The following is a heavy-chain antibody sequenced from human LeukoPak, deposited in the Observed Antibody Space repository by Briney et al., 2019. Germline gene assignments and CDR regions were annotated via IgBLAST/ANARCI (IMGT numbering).Heavy chain of an antibody. CDR3: AKDSAMTPYFDY. V-gene: IGHV3-21*04. D-gene: IGHD3-10*01. CDR1: GFTFSSYS. CDR2: ISSSSSYI. Sequence: GGSLRLSCAASGFTFSSYSMNWVRQAPGKGLEWVSSISSSSSYIYYADSVKGRFTISRDNAKNSLYLQMNSLRAEDTALYYCAKDSAMTPYFDYWGQGTLVTVSS. J-gene: IGHJ4*02.